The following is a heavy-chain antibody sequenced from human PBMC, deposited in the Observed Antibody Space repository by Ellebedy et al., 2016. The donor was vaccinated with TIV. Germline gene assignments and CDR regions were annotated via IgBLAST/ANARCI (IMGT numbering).Heavy chain of an antibody. J-gene: IGHJ4*02. CDR2: IDPSDSYS. CDR3: AREFRVGTTTGFGY. D-gene: IGHD1-26*01. V-gene: IGHV5-10-1*01. Sequence: GESLKISXKGSGYSFTSYWINWVRQMPGKGLEWMAKIDPSDSYSKYSPSFQGHVTISADKSISTAYLHWSSLKASDTVMYYCAREFRVGTTTGFGYWGQGTLVTVSS. CDR1: GYSFTSYW.